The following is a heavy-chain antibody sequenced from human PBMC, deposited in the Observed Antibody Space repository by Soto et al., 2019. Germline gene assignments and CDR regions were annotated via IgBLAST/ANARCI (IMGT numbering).Heavy chain of an antibody. CDR1: GYVFSDYY. J-gene: IGHJ3*01. CDR3: GRDRVRSPDGVDSFDV. V-gene: IGHV1-2*02. CDR2: INPQSGGT. Sequence: ASVKVSCKASGYVFSDYYMHWVRQAPGQGLEWMGYINPQSGGTKYGEKFQDRVTMTRDRPKTTVYMELRGLTSDATAVYYCGRDRVRSPDGVDSFDVWGQGTQVIVSS. D-gene: IGHD3-10*01.